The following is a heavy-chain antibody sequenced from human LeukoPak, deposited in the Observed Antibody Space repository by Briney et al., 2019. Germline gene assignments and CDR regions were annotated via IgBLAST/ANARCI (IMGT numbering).Heavy chain of an antibody. V-gene: IGHV1-69*13. CDR2: IIPIFGTA. CDR1: GGTFSSYA. CDR3: ARDSSGYSYGLDY. J-gene: IGHJ4*02. Sequence: ASVKVSCKASGGTFSSYAISWVRQAPGQGLEWMGGIIPIFGTANYAQKFQGRVTITADESTSTAYMELSSLRSEDTAVYYCARDSSGYSYGLDYWGQGTLVTVSS. D-gene: IGHD5-18*01.